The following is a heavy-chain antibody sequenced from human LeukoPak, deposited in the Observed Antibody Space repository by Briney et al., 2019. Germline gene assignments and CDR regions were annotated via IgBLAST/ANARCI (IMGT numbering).Heavy chain of an antibody. Sequence: SRGSLRLSCVASGFMFDDYTMHWVRQAPGKGLQWVSLINWDGGSTYYDASVKARFTVSRDNSKNSLYLQMNSLRTEDTAFYYCATGDEDSPMNFYHWGQGTLVTVSS. V-gene: IGHV3-43*01. CDR3: ATGDEDSPMNFYH. D-gene: IGHD5-18*01. J-gene: IGHJ4*02. CDR2: INWDGGST. CDR1: GFMFDDYT.